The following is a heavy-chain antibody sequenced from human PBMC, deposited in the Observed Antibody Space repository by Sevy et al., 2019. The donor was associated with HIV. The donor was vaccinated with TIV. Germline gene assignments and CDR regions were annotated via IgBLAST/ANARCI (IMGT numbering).Heavy chain of an antibody. CDR2: ISSSSSTI. D-gene: IGHD5-18*01. Sequence: GGSLRLSCAASGFTFSSYSMNWVRQAPGKGLEWVSYISSSSSTIYYADSVKGRFTISRDNAKNSLYLQMNSLRDEDTAVYYCARDSAGYTAMVRALDIWGQGTMVTVSS. J-gene: IGHJ3*02. CDR3: ARDSAGYTAMVRALDI. CDR1: GFTFSSYS. V-gene: IGHV3-48*02.